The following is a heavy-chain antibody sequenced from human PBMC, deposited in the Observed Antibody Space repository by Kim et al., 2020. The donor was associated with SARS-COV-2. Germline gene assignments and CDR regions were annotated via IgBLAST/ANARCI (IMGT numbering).Heavy chain of an antibody. CDR3: VSGFYCTASECHVGGLDV. CDR1: GFLFRFHD. CDR2: IGTLSDT. D-gene: IGHD2-8*01. Sequence: GGSLRLSCKASGFLFRFHDMHWVRQVSGKGLEWVAGIGTLSDTFYPDSVRGRFTISRENDRNSVFLQMNSLSAGDTAVYYCVSGFYCTASECHVGGLDVWGQGTTVTVSS. J-gene: IGHJ6*02. V-gene: IGHV3-13*01.